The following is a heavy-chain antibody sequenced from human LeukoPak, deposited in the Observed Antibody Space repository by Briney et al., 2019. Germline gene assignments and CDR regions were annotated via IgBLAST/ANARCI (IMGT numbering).Heavy chain of an antibody. CDR1: GLTFSTYW. CDR2: IKQGGNEK. V-gene: IGHV3-7*01. CDR3: ARGNYLDY. J-gene: IGHJ4*02. Sequence: GGSLRLSCAASGLTFSTYWMYWVRQAPGKGLEWVANIKQGGNEKFYVGSVKGRFTISRDNAKNSLYLQMDSLRAEDTAVYYCARGNYLDYWGQGTLVTVSS.